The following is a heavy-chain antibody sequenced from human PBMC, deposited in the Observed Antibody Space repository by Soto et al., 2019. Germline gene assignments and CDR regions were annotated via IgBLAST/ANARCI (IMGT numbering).Heavy chain of an antibody. CDR2: VYYSGST. CDR1: GGSVSTSSYL. V-gene: IGHV4-39*01. D-gene: IGHD2-15*01. CDR3: AKSGGRLEFEYYMDV. Sequence: QLQLQESGPGLVKPSETLSLTCAVSGGSVSTSSYLCAWFRQPPGKGLEWIGSVYYSGSTYYNPSLKSRVTISVDTSKNQFPLKLSSVTAADTAVYYCAKSGGRLEFEYYMDVWGKGTTVTVSS. J-gene: IGHJ6*03.